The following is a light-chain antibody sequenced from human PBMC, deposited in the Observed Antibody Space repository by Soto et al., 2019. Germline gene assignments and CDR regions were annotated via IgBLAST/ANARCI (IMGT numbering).Light chain of an antibody. Sequence: DMEMTQSPSSLSASVGDRVTITCRASQSISNYLNWYQHKPGKVPKLLIYAASSLQSGVPTRFSGSGYGTDFTLTINSLQPEDFATYYCQHSYGTPLTFGGGTKVEIK. CDR1: QSISNY. V-gene: IGKV1-39*01. J-gene: IGKJ4*01. CDR3: QHSYGTPLT. CDR2: AAS.